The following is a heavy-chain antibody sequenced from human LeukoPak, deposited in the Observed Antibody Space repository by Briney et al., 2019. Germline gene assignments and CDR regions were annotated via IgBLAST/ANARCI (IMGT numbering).Heavy chain of an antibody. Sequence: SVKVSCKASGYTFTSYGISWVRQAPGQGLEWMGRIIPIFGTANYAQKFQGRVTITTDESTSTAYMELSSLRSEDTAVYYCARVAMVRGVDLYYYYMDVWGKGTTVTVSS. CDR3: ARVAMVRGVDLYYYYMDV. CDR2: IIPIFGTA. J-gene: IGHJ6*03. D-gene: IGHD3-10*01. V-gene: IGHV1-69*05. CDR1: GYTFTSYG.